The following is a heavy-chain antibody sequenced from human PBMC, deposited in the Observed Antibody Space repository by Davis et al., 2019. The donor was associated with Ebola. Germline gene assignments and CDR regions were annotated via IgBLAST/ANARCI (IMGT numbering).Heavy chain of an antibody. Sequence: GESLKISCAASGFTFSDYYMRWIRQAPGKGLAWVSYISSSGSTIYYADSVKGRFTISRDNAKNSLYLQMNSLRAEDTAVYYCAAADIVVVVDGTSYPHAFDTWGQGTVVTVSS. V-gene: IGHV3-11*04. D-gene: IGHD2-15*01. J-gene: IGHJ3*02. CDR1: GFTFSDYY. CDR2: ISSSGSTI. CDR3: AAADIVVVVDGTSYPHAFDT.